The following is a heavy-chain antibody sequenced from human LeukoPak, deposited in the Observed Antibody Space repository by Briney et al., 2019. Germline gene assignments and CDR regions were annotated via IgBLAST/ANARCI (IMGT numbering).Heavy chain of an antibody. V-gene: IGHV3-74*01. CDR3: ARGVEPLAANTLAY. J-gene: IGHJ4*02. D-gene: IGHD1-14*01. CDR2: INSDGTST. CDR1: GFTFSSYW. Sequence: GGSLRLSCAASGFTFSSYWMHWVRQAPGKGLVWVSRINSDGTSTTYADSVKGRFTVSRDNTKTSLYLQMNSLRAEDTAVYYCARGVEPLAANTLAYWGQGTLVTVSS.